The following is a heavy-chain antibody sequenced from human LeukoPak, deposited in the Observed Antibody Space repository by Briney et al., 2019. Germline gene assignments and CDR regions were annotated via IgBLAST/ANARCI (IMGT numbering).Heavy chain of an antibody. CDR3: AKDDCTNGVCYVFDY. D-gene: IGHD2-8*01. CDR1: GFTFSSYA. Sequence: PGGSLRLSCAASGFTFSSYAMSWIRQAPGKGLEWVSAISGSGGSTYYADSVKGRFTNSRDNSKNTLYLQMNSLRAEDTAVYYCAKDDCTNGVCYVFDYWGQGTLVTVSS. V-gene: IGHV3-23*01. CDR2: ISGSGGST. J-gene: IGHJ4*02.